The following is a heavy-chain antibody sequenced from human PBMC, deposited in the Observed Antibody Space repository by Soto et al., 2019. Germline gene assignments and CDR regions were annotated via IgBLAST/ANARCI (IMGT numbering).Heavy chain of an antibody. CDR1: GDSHY. D-gene: IGHD3-3*01. Sequence: QAQLQESGPGLVKPSETLSLTCTFSGDSHYWVWIRQPPGKGLEWIGSVCYSGSTCSRGTTYYNPSLKSRVTVSVPTSENQFSLSLNFVTAADTAVYYCASGTSYDAPTGFYTNYYMDVWGGGTTVTVSS. CDR3: ASGTSYDAPTGFYTNYYMDV. J-gene: IGHJ6*03. CDR2: VCYSGST. V-gene: IGHV4-39*01.